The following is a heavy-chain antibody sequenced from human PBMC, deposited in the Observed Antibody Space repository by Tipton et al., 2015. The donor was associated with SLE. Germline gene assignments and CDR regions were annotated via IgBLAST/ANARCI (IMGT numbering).Heavy chain of an antibody. J-gene: IGHJ6*02. Sequence: LRLSCTVSGASVSSFCWNWIRQSPGKGLEWIACVCNSVSTNYDPSLKSRGTISVDTSKNQFSLRLSSVTAADTAVYFCARSRGLGSCSGDNCYDYYFGMDVWGQGTTVTVSS. V-gene: IGHV4-59*02. D-gene: IGHD2-15*01. CDR1: GASVSSFC. CDR2: VCNSVST. CDR3: ARSRGLGSCSGDNCYDYYFGMDV.